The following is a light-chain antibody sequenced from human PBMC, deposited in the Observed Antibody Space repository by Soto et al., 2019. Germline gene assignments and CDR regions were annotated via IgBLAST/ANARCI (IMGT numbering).Light chain of an antibody. CDR3: QQYDSYPYT. J-gene: IGKJ2*01. CDR2: GAS. Sequence: DIQMTQSPSTLSASVGDRVTITCRTSQSISNWLAWYQQKPGKAPKLLISGASSLESGVPSRFSGSGSGTEFTLTISSLQPDDFATYYCQQYDSYPYTFGQGTKVDIK. CDR1: QSISNW. V-gene: IGKV1-5*01.